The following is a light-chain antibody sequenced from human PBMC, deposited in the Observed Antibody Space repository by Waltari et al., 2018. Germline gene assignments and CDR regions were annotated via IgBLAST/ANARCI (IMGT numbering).Light chain of an antibody. CDR1: NSDVGHYTL. CDR2: EVN. V-gene: IGLV2-23*02. J-gene: IGLJ2*01. Sequence: QSALPQPASVSGSPGQSITISCTGTNSDVGHYTLVSWYQQHPGKAPKLLLYEVNQRPSGVSSRFSGSKSGITASLTISGLQAEDEADFYCCSYAGSTTWLFGGGTRLTVL. CDR3: CSYAGSTTWL.